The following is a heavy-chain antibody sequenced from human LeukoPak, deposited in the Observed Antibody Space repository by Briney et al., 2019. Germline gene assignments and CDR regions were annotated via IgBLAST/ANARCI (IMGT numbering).Heavy chain of an antibody. D-gene: IGHD2-15*01. CDR1: GFTFSSYA. J-gene: IGHJ4*02. V-gene: IGHV3-30*04. CDR2: ISYDGSNK. Sequence: GGSLRLSCAASGFTFSSYAMHWVRQAPGKGLEWVAVISYDGSNKYYADSVKGRFTISRDNAKNSLYLQMNSLRAEDTAVYYCAFIGYCSGGRCQAFDYWGQGTLVTVSS. CDR3: AFIGYCSGGRCQAFDY.